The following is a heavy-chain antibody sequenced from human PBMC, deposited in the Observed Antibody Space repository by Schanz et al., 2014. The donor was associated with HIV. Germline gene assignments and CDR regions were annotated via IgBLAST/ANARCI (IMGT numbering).Heavy chain of an antibody. CDR2: VSFDGSKK. V-gene: IGHV3-30-3*01. CDR1: GFTFSNFA. D-gene: IGHD3-10*01. J-gene: IGHJ6*02. CDR3: AKGYYSSYYYYGMDV. Sequence: VQMLESGGGSVQPGGSLRLSCAASGFTFSNFAMSWVRQAPGKGLEWVAVVSFDGSKKYYADSVKGRFTISRDNSKSTLSLQMNSLRAEDTAIYYCAKGYYSSYYYYGMDVWGQGTTVTVSS.